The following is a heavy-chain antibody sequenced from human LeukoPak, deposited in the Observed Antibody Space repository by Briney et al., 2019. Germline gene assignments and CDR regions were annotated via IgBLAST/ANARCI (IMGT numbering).Heavy chain of an antibody. CDR2: IYYSGST. CDR3: ARFEIERAKPPRVFDY. Sequence: PSETLSLTCTVSGGSISSSNYYWGWIRQPPGKGLEWIGSIYYSGSTYYNPSLKSRVTISVDTSKNQFSLKLSSLTAADTAVYYCARFEIERAKPPRVFDYWGQGPLVTVS. V-gene: IGHV4-39*01. D-gene: IGHD5-24*01. J-gene: IGHJ4*02. CDR1: GGSISSSNYY.